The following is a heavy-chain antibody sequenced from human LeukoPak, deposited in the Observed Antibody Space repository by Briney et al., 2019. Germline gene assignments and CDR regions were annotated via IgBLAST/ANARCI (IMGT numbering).Heavy chain of an antibody. V-gene: IGHV3-30*03. D-gene: IGHD3-10*02. CDR1: GFTFSSYG. CDR2: ISYDGSNK. CDR3: VFGELSMYYFDY. Sequence: QTGGSLRLSCAASGFTFSSYGMHWVRQAPGKGLEWVAVISYDGSNKYYADSVKGRFTISRDNSKNTLYLQMNSLRAEDTAVCYCVFGELSMYYFDYWGQGTLVTVSS. J-gene: IGHJ4*02.